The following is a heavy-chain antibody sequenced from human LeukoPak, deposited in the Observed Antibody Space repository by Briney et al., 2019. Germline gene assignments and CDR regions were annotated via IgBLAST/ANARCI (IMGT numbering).Heavy chain of an antibody. D-gene: IGHD3-16*02. J-gene: IGHJ4*02. CDR2: IYSGGST. Sequence: PGGSLRLSCAASGFTFSSYGMHWVRQAPGKGLEWVSVIYSGGSTYYADSVKGRFTISRDNAKNSLYLQMNSLRAEDTAVYYCASELRVWGSYRSFGDYWGQGTLVTVSS. CDR1: GFTFSSYG. CDR3: ASELRVWGSYRSFGDY. V-gene: IGHV3-NL1*01.